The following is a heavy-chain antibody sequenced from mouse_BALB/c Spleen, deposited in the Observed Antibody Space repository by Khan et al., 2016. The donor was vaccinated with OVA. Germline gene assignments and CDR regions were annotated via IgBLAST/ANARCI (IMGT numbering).Heavy chain of an antibody. D-gene: IGHD2-3*01. Sequence: EVQLQESGPGLVTPSQSLSLTCTVTGYSITSDYAWNWLRQLPGNKLEWMGYISSSGSTNYNPALTSRISITRDTSKNQFFLQLNSVTTEDTATYYCARDGSRYNYAMDYWGQGTSVTVSS. J-gene: IGHJ4*01. CDR3: ARDGSRYNYAMDY. V-gene: IGHV3-2*02. CDR1: GYSITSDYA. CDR2: ISSSGST.